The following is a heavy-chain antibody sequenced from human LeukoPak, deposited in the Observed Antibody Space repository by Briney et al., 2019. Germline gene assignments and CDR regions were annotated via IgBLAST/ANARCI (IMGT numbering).Heavy chain of an antibody. J-gene: IGHJ4*02. CDR3: ARAGYSSNWRSFDN. CDR2: ISSSSSSTI. V-gene: IGHV3-48*01. D-gene: IGHD6-13*01. Sequence: AGGSLRLSCAASGFTFSSYNMTWVRQAPGKGLEWVSYISSSSSSTIYYADSVKGRFTISRDNAKNSLYLQMNSLRAEDTAVYYCARAGYSSNWRSFDNWGQGTLVTVSS. CDR1: GFTFSSYN.